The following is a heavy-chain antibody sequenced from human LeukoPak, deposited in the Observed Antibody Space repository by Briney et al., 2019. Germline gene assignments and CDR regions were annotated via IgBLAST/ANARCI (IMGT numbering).Heavy chain of an antibody. J-gene: IGHJ4*02. CDR2: IRQDGRET. Sequence: GGSLRLSCAVSGIIFSDYWMSWVRQAPGKGLEWVAFIRQDGRETDYAGSVKGRFTISRDNAKNSLYLQMNNLRVEDTAVYYCATRGDLSWFGALRHWSQGTVVTVSS. CDR1: GIIFSDYW. CDR3: ATRGDLSWFGALRH. V-gene: IGHV3-7*01. D-gene: IGHD3-16*02.